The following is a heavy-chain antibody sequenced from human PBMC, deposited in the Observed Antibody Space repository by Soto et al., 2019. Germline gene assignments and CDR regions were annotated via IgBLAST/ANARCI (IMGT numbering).Heavy chain of an antibody. CDR1: GFTFSNAW. Sequence: EVQLVESGGGLVKPGGSLRLSCAASGFTFSNAWMNWIRQAPGKGLEWVGRIKSKTDGGTTDYAAPVKGRITISRDDSKHTLYLQMNSRTTDDKAVYYCTTEGPGVGATIAFDIWGQGTMVTVSS. D-gene: IGHD1-26*01. J-gene: IGHJ3*02. CDR2: IKSKTDGGTT. CDR3: TTEGPGVGATIAFDI. V-gene: IGHV3-15*07.